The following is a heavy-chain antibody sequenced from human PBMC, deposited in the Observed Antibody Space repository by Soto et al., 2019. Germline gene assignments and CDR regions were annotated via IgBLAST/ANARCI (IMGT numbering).Heavy chain of an antibody. V-gene: IGHV3-23*01. CDR1: GFTFSSYA. CDR3: ARRLTTVTTSRFDP. D-gene: IGHD4-17*01. CDR2: ISGSGGST. Sequence: GGSLRLSCAASGFTFSSYAMSWVRQAPGKGLEWVSAISGSGGSTYYADSVKGRFTISRDNSKNTLYLQMNSLGAEDTAVYYCARRLTTVTTSRFDPWGQGTLVTVSS. J-gene: IGHJ5*02.